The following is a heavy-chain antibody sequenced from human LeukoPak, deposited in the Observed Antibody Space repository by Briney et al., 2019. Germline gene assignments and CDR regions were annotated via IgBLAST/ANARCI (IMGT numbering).Heavy chain of an antibody. Sequence: GGSLSLSCAASGFTFSSYSMNWVRQAPGKGLEWVSSISSSSSYIYYADSVKGRFTISRDNAKNPLYLQMNSLRAEDTAVYYCAREMRIAVAGKGPDFDYWGQGTLVTVSS. D-gene: IGHD6-19*01. V-gene: IGHV3-21*01. CDR1: GFTFSSYS. CDR2: ISSSSSYI. CDR3: AREMRIAVAGKGPDFDY. J-gene: IGHJ4*02.